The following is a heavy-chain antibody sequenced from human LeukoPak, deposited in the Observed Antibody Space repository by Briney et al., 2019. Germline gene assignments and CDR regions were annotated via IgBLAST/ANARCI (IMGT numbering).Heavy chain of an antibody. J-gene: IGHJ6*02. CDR1: GFTFSDYY. CDR2: ISSSSSYT. D-gene: IGHD2-2*01. Sequence: GGSLRLSCAASGFTFSDYYMSWIRQAPGKGLEWVSYISSSSSYTNYADSVKGRFTISRDNAKNSLFLQMNSLRAEDTAVYFCAREGQLLLDGYYAMDVWGQGTTVTVTS. CDR3: AREGQLLLDGYYAMDV. V-gene: IGHV3-11*05.